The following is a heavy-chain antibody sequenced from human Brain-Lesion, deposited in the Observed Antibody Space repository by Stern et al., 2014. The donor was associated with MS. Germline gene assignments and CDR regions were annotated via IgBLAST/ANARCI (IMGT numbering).Heavy chain of an antibody. D-gene: IGHD3-10*01. Sequence: QLVQSGPGLVKPSETLSLTCTVSGGSISSSSYYWGWIRQPPGKGLEWIGSIYYRGSTYYNPSLKSRVTISMDTSKNQFSLRLSFVTAADTAVYFCAKLWLGELPESPFDYWGQGTLVTVSS. CDR3: AKLWLGELPESPFDY. J-gene: IGHJ4*02. CDR2: IYYRGST. CDR1: GGSISSSSYY. V-gene: IGHV4-39*01.